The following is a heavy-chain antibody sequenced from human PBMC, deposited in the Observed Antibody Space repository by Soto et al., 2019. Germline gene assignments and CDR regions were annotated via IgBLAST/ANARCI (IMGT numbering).Heavy chain of an antibody. D-gene: IGHD3-10*01. CDR3: ARDAGGLLWFGETLGPVGVDYYYGMDV. J-gene: IGHJ6*02. CDR2: ISAYNGNT. Sequence: ASVKVSCKASGYTFTSYGISWVRQAPGQGLEWMGWISAYNGNTNYAQKLQGRVTMTTDTSTSTAYMELRSLRSDDTAVYYCARDAGGLLWFGETLGPVGVDYYYGMDVWGQGTTVTVSS. V-gene: IGHV1-18*01. CDR1: GYTFTSYG.